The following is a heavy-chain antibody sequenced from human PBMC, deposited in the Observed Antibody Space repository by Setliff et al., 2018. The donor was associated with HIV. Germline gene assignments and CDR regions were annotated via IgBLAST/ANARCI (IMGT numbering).Heavy chain of an antibody. J-gene: IGHJ6*03. Sequence: PSETLSLTCTVSGGSISSQDWTWIRQPPGRGLEWIGHIYYNGTTNYNPSIKSRVTISVDPSKNQLSLKLSSVTGADTAIFYCARRVGITIFGAPNQYYYMDVWGKGTTVTVSS. CDR3: ARRVGITIFGAPNQYYYMDV. CDR1: GGSISSQD. V-gene: IGHV4-59*11. D-gene: IGHD3-3*01. CDR2: IYYNGTT.